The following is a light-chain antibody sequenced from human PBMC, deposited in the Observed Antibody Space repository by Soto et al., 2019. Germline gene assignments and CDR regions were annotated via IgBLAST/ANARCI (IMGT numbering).Light chain of an antibody. Sequence: EIVSTQSPGTLSLSPGERATLSCRASQSVSSSYLAWYQQKPGQAPRLLIYGASSRATGIPDRFSGSGSGTDFTLTICRLEPEDFAVYYCQQYGSSPTTFGQGTKVEIK. J-gene: IGKJ1*01. V-gene: IGKV3-20*01. CDR1: QSVSSSY. CDR2: GAS. CDR3: QQYGSSPTT.